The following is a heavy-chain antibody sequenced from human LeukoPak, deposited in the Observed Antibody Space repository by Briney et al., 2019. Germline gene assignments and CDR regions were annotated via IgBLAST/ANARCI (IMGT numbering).Heavy chain of an antibody. Sequence: LTGGSLRLSCAASGFTFDDYGMSWLRQAPGKGLEWFSGMNWNGGSTGYADSVKGRFTISRDNAKNSLYLQMNSLRAYDPALYYCARLGVDNDYGKYEGPAYWGQGTLVTVSS. CDR1: GFTFDDYG. D-gene: IGHD4-11*01. J-gene: IGHJ4*02. CDR2: MNWNGGST. V-gene: IGHV3-20*04. CDR3: ARLGVDNDYGKYEGPAY.